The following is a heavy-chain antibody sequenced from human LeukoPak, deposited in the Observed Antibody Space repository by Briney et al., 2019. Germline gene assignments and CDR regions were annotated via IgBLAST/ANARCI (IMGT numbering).Heavy chain of an antibody. CDR3: ASSRPIDY. CDR2: ITSTSSYI. D-gene: IGHD6-13*01. Sequence: GGSLRLSCAASGFTFRSYTMNWVRQAPGKGLEWISSITSTSSYIYYADSVKGRFTISRDNAKSSLYLQMNSLRAEDTAVYYRASSRPIDYWGQGTLVTVSS. J-gene: IGHJ4*02. V-gene: IGHV3-21*01. CDR1: GFTFRSYT.